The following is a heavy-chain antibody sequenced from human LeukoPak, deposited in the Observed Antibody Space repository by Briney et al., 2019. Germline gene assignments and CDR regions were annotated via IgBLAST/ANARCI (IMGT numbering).Heavy chain of an antibody. CDR3: ARGPFVSPNFYGFYGMDV. V-gene: IGHV4-30-2*01. Sequence: SQTLSLTCAVSGGSISSGGYSWSWIRQPPGKGLEWIGEINHSGSTNYNPSLKSRVTISVDTSKNQFSLKLSSVTAADTAVYYCARGPFVSPNFYGFYGMDVWGQGTTVTVSS. CDR2: INHSGST. D-gene: IGHD4-17*01. J-gene: IGHJ6*02. CDR1: GGSISSGGYS.